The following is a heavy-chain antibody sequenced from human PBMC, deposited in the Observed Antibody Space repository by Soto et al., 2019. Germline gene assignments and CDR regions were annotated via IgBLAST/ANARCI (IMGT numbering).Heavy chain of an antibody. J-gene: IGHJ6*02. Sequence: QVQLQESGPGLVKPSGTLSLTCAVSGGSISSSNWWGWVRQPPGKGLEWIGESDHSGSTNYNPSLKSRVTISVDKSKNPFPLKLSSVSAAETAVYYCARAGREYCSGGSCYSGLHGMDVWGQGTTVTVSS. CDR3: ARAGREYCSGGSCYSGLHGMDV. CDR2: SDHSGST. CDR1: GGSISSSNW. V-gene: IGHV4-4*02. D-gene: IGHD2-15*01.